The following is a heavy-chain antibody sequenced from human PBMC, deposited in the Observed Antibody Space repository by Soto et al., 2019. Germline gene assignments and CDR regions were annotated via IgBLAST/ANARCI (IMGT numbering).Heavy chain of an antibody. V-gene: IGHV3-21*01. J-gene: IGHJ5*02. CDR3: ASARHIGP. Sequence: GGSLRLSCAASGFTFSVYTMNWVRQAPGKGLEWVSSLSSSSYYINYADSVKGRFTISRDNAKNSLYLQMTSLRAEDTAVYYCASARHIGPWGQGTLVTVSS. CDR2: LSSSSYYI. CDR1: GFTFSVYT. D-gene: IGHD2-21*01.